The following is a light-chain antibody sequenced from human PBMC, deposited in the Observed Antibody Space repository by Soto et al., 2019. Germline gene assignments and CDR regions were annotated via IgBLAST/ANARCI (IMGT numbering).Light chain of an antibody. CDR2: LGS. J-gene: IGKJ4*01. V-gene: IGKV2-28*01. CDR3: MQALKTPRT. CDR1: QSLLHSNGINY. Sequence: DIVMTQSPLSLPVTPGESASISCRSSQSLLHSNGINYLDWYLQNAGQYPQVLIYLGSVRAPGVHARFSGSGSGTDFTLRISRLKAEDVEVYYCMQALKTPRTFGGGTKVEIK.